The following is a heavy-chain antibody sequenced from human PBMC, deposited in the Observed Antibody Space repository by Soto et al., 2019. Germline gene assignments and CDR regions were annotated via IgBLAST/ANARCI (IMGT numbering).Heavy chain of an antibody. V-gene: IGHV3-9*01. CDR2: IGGNSGTT. Sequence: GGSLRLSCAASGFTFSSYAMSWVRQTPGRGLEGVSGIGGNSGTTVYADSVKGRFTISRDNAKNSLYLQMNSLRGEDTALYYCAKDMRGGSSSSRYYYGLDVWGQGTTVTVSS. J-gene: IGHJ6*02. D-gene: IGHD6-13*01. CDR1: GFTFSSYA. CDR3: AKDMRGGSSSSRYYYGLDV.